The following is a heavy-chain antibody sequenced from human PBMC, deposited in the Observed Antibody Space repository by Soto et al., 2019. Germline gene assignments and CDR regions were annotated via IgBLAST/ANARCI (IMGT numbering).Heavy chain of an antibody. D-gene: IGHD5-12*01. Sequence: QVQLVQSGAEVKKPGSSVTVSCKASGGTFSSYTISWVRQAPGQGLEWMGGIIPIFGTANYAQKFQGRVTITADEATSTAYMELSSLRSEYTAVYYCARGKQRWRQLWYFDLWGRGTLVTVSS. J-gene: IGHJ2*01. CDR1: GGTFSSYT. V-gene: IGHV1-69*12. CDR3: ARGKQRWRQLWYFDL. CDR2: IIPIFGTA.